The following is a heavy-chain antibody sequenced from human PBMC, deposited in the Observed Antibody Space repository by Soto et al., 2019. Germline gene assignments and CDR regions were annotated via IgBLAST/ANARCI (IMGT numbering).Heavy chain of an antibody. V-gene: IGHV3-23*01. D-gene: IGHD4-17*01. J-gene: IGHJ5*02. CDR3: ARGQRALITYGPFDP. CDR2: FSGTGGYT. Sequence: GGSLRLSCAASGFTLSSYAMSLVRQAPGKGPEWVSTFSGTGGYTYYADSVKGRFTISRDDSKNTLFLHMNSLRAADTAVYYCARGQRALITYGPFDPWGQGTLVTVSS. CDR1: GFTLSSYA.